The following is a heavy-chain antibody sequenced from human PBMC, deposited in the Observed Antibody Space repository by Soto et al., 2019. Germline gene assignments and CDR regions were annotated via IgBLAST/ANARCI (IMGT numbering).Heavy chain of an antibody. V-gene: IGHV4-34*01. CDR1: GGSFSGYY. Sequence: QVQLQQWGAGPLRPLETLSLPCGVSGGSFSGYYWAWIRQSPGKGVEWIGEINDRGSINYNPSLKSRVSISVDTSKNHYSLNLRSVTAADTAVYYCARESHDILTGPPWVWYFDLWGRGTLVTVSS. CDR3: ARESHDILTGPPWVWYFDL. CDR2: INDRGSI. D-gene: IGHD3-9*01. J-gene: IGHJ2*01.